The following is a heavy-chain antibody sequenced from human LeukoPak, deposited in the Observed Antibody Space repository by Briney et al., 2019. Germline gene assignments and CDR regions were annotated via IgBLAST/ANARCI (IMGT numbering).Heavy chain of an antibody. V-gene: IGHV4-39*07. Sequence: SETLSLTCTVSGGSISSSSYYWGWIRQPPGKGLEWIGSIYYSGSTYYNPSLKSRVTISVDTSKNQFSLKLSSVTAADTAVYYCARDSRGFDAFDIWGQGTMVTVSS. J-gene: IGHJ3*02. CDR2: IYYSGST. CDR3: ARDSRGFDAFDI. CDR1: GGSISSSSYY.